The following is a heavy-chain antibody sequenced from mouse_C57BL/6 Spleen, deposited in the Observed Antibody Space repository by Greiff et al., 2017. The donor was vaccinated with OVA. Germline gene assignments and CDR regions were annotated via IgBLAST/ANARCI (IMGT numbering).Heavy chain of an antibody. CDR1: GFSLTSYA. D-gene: IGHD2-10*02. CDR2: IWTGGGT. V-gene: IGHV2-9-1*01. CDR3: AREYPSYYGMDY. J-gene: IGHJ4*01. Sequence: QVQLKEPGPGLVAPSQCLSITCTVSGFSLTSYAISWVRQPPGKGLEWLGVIWTGGGTNYNSALKNRMSISKDNYKSQVFLKMSSLHTDDTARYYYAREYPSYYGMDYWGQGTSGTVSS.